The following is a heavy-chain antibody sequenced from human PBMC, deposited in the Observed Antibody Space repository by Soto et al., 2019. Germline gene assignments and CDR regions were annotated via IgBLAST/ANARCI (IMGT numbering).Heavy chain of an antibody. Sequence: SETLSLTCTVSGGSISGYYWGWIRQFPGKGLEWIAHISNTASTYYNPSLKSRVTISVDMSKNQFSLKLSSVTAADTAVYYCARVPSPWGQGTLVTVSS. V-gene: IGHV4-59*12. CDR1: GGSISGYY. CDR3: ARVPSP. CDR2: ISNTAST. J-gene: IGHJ5*02.